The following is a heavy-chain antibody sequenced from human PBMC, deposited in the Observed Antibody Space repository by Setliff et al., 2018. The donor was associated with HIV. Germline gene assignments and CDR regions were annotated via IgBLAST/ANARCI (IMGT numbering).Heavy chain of an antibody. J-gene: IGHJ6*02. CDR2: IIPAFGTA. CDR1: GGTFSASG. Sequence: SVKVSCKASGGTFSASGFSWVRQAPGQGLEWMGGIIPAFGTADYAQKFQGRVTITADASTSTAYMELISLRSEDTAVCYCARGEGSGWDTVEENYYNLDVWGPGTTVTSP. CDR3: ARGEGSGWDTVEENYYNLDV. D-gene: IGHD6-19*01. V-gene: IGHV1-69*13.